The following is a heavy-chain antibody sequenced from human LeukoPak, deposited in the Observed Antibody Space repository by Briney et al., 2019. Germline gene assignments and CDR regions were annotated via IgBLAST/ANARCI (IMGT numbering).Heavy chain of an antibody. D-gene: IGHD2-2*01. CDR2: FDPEDGET. CDR3: ATRAFRGCSSTSCYPSPPGYNWFDP. V-gene: IGHV1-24*01. CDR1: GYTLTELS. Sequence: GASVKVSCKVSGYTLTELSMHWVRQAPGKGLEWMGGFDPEDGETIYAQKFQGRVTMTEDTSTDTAYMELSSLRSEDTAVYYCATRAFRGCSSTSCYPSPPGYNWFDPWGQGTLVTVFS. J-gene: IGHJ5*02.